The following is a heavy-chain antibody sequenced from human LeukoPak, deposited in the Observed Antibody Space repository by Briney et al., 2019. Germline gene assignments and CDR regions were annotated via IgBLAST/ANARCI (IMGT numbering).Heavy chain of an antibody. V-gene: IGHV4-34*01. CDR3: ARGIRGINYYYMDV. J-gene: IGHJ6*03. CDR1: GGSLSGYY. D-gene: IGHD3-10*01. Sequence: SETLSLTCAVYGGSLSGYYWSWIRQPPGKGLEWIGEINHSGSTNYNPSLKSRVTISVDTSKNQFSLKLSSVTAADTAVYYCARGIRGINYYYMDVWGKGTTVTVSS. CDR2: INHSGST.